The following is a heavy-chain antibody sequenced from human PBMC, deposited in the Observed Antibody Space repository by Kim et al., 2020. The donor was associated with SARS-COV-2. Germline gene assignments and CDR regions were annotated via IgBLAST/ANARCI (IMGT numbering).Heavy chain of an antibody. CDR2: ISSSSSYI. V-gene: IGHV3-21*01. Sequence: GGSLRLSCAASGFTFSSYSMNWVRQAPGKGLEWVSSISSSSSYIYYADSVKGRFTISRDNAKNSLYLQMNSPRAEDTAVYYCARDGVLLWFGELFRYYGMDVWGQGTTVTVSS. J-gene: IGHJ6*02. CDR3: ARDGVLLWFGELFRYYGMDV. CDR1: GFTFSSYS. D-gene: IGHD3-10*01.